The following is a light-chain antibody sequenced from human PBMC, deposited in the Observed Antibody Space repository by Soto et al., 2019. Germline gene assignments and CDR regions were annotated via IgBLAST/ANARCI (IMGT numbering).Light chain of an antibody. CDR1: QSVNSN. J-gene: IGKJ4*01. CDR3: QQYNDWPLT. Sequence: EIVMTQSPPTLSVSPGERATLSCRASQSVNSNLAWYQQKPGQAPRLLIYGASTRATGVPARFSGSGSGTEFTLTISSLQSEEFAVYYCQQYNDWPLTFGG. CDR2: GAS. V-gene: IGKV3-15*01.